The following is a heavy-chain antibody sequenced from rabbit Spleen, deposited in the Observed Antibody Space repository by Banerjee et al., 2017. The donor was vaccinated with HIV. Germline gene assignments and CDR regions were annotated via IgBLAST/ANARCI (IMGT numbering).Heavy chain of an antibody. CDR2: TVGGRSTFT. V-gene: IGHV1S40*01. CDR3: ARDTGSSVSSYGMDL. J-gene: IGHJ6*01. CDR1: GFSFSSNDY. D-gene: IGHD8-1*01. Sequence: QSLEESGGGLVQPEGSLILTCKASGFSFSSNDYMCWVRQAPGKGLEWIACTVGGRSTFTYYASWAKGRFTISKASSTTVTLQMTSLTAADTATYFCARDTGSSVSSYGMDLWGQGTLVTVS.